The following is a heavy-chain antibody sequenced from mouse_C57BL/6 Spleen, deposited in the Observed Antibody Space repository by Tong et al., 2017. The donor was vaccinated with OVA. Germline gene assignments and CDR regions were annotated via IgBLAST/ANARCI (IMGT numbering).Heavy chain of an antibody. CDR3: ARHPYGNYWYFDV. J-gene: IGHJ1*01. CDR2: INSDGGST. CDR1: EYEFPSHD. D-gene: IGHD2-1*01. Sequence: ELQLQESGGGLVQPGESLKLSCESNEYEFPSHDMSWVRKTPEKRLELVAAINSDGGSTYYPDSVKGRFTISRDNAKNTLYLQMSSLKSEDTAMYYCARHPYGNYWYFDVWGAGTTVTVSS. V-gene: IGHV5-2*01.